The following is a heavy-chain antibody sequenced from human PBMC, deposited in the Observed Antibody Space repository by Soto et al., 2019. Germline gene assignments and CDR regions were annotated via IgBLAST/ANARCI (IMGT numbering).Heavy chain of an antibody. CDR3: ARHLIGTTWYSDY. CDR2: IYPGDSDT. V-gene: IGHV5-51*01. Sequence: PGGSLKISCKGSGYSFINHWIGWVRQMPGKGLEWMGIIYPGDSDTRYSPSFQGQVTISADKSINTAYLQWSSLKASDTAIYYCARHLIGTTWYSDYWGQGTLVTVSS. D-gene: IGHD1-20*01. CDR1: GYSFINHW. J-gene: IGHJ4*02.